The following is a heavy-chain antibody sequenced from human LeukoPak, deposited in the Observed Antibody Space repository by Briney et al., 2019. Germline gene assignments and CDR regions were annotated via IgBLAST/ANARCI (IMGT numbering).Heavy chain of an antibody. CDR2: IYYSGST. CDR3: ARDLTIYDAFDI. Sequence: PSETLSLTCTVSGGSISSGSYYWSWIRQHPGKGLEWIGYIYYSGSTYYNPSLKSRVTISVDTSKNQFSLKLSSVTAADTAVYYCARDLTIYDAFDIWGQGTMVTVSS. D-gene: IGHD3-3*01. V-gene: IGHV4-31*03. J-gene: IGHJ3*02. CDR1: GGSISSGSYY.